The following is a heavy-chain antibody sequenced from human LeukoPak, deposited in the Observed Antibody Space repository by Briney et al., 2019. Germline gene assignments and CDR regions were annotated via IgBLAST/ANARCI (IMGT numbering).Heavy chain of an antibody. D-gene: IGHD3-3*01. CDR2: ISAYNGNT. Sequence: ASVKVSCKASGYTFTSYGISWVRQAPGQGLEWMGWISAYNGNTNYAQKLQGRVTMTTDTSTSTAYMELRSLRSDDTAVYYCARDKSHSIFGVVMENWFDPWGQGTLVTVSS. V-gene: IGHV1-18*01. CDR1: GYTFTSYG. J-gene: IGHJ5*02. CDR3: ARDKSHSIFGVVMENWFDP.